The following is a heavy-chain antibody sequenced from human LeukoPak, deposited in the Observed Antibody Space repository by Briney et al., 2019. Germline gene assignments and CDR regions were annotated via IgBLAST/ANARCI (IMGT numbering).Heavy chain of an antibody. CDR1: GYTFTSYD. D-gene: IGHD6-19*01. V-gene: IGHV1-8*01. J-gene: IGHJ4*02. CDR3: ARPRYSSGWYVY. Sequence: GASVKVSCKASGYTFTSYDINWVRQATGQGLEWMGWMNPNSGNTGYAQKFQGRVTMTRNTSISTAYMELSSLRSEDTAVYYCARPRYSSGWYVYWGQGTLVTVSS. CDR2: MNPNSGNT.